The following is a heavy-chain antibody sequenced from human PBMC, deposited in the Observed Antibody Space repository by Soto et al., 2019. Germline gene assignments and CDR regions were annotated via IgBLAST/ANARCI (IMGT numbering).Heavy chain of an antibody. CDR2: VSLTGDRT. D-gene: IGHD2-8*01. V-gene: IGHV3-23*01. CDR1: RFSFSSYE. CDR3: ARGGGYCTPTSCAIDA. Sequence: EVQLLESGGGLVQPGGSLRLSCVASRFSFSSYEMSWVRQAAGKGLEWVSRVSLTGDRTNYAGSVKGRFTVSRDNFKKALYLEMDSLRPEDTALYYCARGGGYCTPTSCAIDAWGRGTPVTVSS. J-gene: IGHJ5*02.